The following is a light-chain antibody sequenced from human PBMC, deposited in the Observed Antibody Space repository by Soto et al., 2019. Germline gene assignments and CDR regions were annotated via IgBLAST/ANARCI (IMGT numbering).Light chain of an antibody. Sequence: EIVMTQSPATLSVSPGERATLSCRASQSVSSNLAWYQQKPGQALRPLIYGASTRATGIPARFSGSGSGTEFTLSISSLQSEDFAVYYCQQYNNWPRPFGQGTKVDIK. CDR1: QSVSSN. CDR3: QQYNNWPRP. CDR2: GAS. J-gene: IGKJ1*01. V-gene: IGKV3-15*01.